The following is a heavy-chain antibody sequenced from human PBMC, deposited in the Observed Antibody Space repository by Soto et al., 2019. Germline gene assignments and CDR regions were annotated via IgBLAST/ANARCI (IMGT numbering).Heavy chain of an antibody. V-gene: IGHV3-30*03. J-gene: IGHJ6*02. CDR2: GSHDGRKT. CDR1: GFIFSNNG. CDR3: ARDLRQGASGATVYGMDV. D-gene: IGHD7-27*01. Sequence: QVQLVESGGGEVQPGTSLRLSCIASGFIFSNNGMHWVRQAPGKGLEWVALGSHDGRKTFYADSVKGRLTIYRDNSKNTVYLHMNNLRPEDTAVYRCARDLRQGASGATVYGMDVWGQGTTVTVSS.